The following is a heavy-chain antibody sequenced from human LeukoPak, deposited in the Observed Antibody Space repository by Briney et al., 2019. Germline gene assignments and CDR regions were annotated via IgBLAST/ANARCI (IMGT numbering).Heavy chain of an antibody. Sequence: SETLSLTCTVSGYSISSGYYWGWIRQPPGKGLEWIGSIYHSGSTYYNPSLKSRVTISVDTSKNQFSLKLSSVTAADTAVYYCARDASRSSDPWGQGTLVTVSS. CDR1: GYSISSGYY. CDR2: IYHSGST. V-gene: IGHV4-38-2*02. J-gene: IGHJ5*02. D-gene: IGHD2-2*01. CDR3: ARDASRSSDP.